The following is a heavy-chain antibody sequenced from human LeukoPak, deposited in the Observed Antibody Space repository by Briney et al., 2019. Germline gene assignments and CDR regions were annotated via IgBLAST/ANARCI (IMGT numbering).Heavy chain of an antibody. CDR2: INPNSGGT. D-gene: IGHD3-22*01. Sequence: GASVKVSCKASEYTFTGYYMHWVRQAPGQGLEWMGWINPNSGGTNYAQKFQGRVTMTRDTSISTAYMELSRLRSDDTAVYYCERTHYDSSGYYSVQLFDYWGQGTLVTVSS. CDR1: EYTFTGYY. J-gene: IGHJ4*02. CDR3: ERTHYDSSGYYSVQLFDY. V-gene: IGHV1-2*02.